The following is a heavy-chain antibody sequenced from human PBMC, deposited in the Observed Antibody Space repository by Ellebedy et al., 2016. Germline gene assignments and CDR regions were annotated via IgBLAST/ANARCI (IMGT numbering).Heavy chain of an antibody. J-gene: IGHJ5*02. CDR1: GGSISSYY. Sequence: SETLSLTCTVSGGSISSYYWSWIRQPPGKGLEWIGYIYYSGSTNYNPSLKSRVTISVDTSKNQFSLKLSSVTAADTAVYYCARAQPHYYGSGSCGWFDPWGQGTLVTVSS. CDR2: IYYSGST. V-gene: IGHV4-59*01. D-gene: IGHD3-10*01. CDR3: ARAQPHYYGSGSCGWFDP.